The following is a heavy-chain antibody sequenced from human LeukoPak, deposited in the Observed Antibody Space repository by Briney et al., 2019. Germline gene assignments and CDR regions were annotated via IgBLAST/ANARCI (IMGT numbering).Heavy chain of an antibody. J-gene: IGHJ4*02. Sequence: PGRSLRLSCVASGFSFSRYSMHWVRQAPGKGLEWVAVIYSGGSTYYADSVKGRFTISRDNSKNTLYLQMNSLRAEDTAVYYCAREGGAGGTIDYWGQGTLVTVSS. CDR2: IYSGGST. D-gene: IGHD2-8*01. V-gene: IGHV3-53*01. CDR1: GFSFSRYS. CDR3: AREGGAGGTIDY.